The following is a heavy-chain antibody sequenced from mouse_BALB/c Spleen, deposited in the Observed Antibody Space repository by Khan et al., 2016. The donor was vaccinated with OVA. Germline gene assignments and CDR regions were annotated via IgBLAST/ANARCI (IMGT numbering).Heavy chain of an antibody. J-gene: IGHJ4*01. V-gene: IGHV2-6-4*01. CDR1: GFSLSRYN. D-gene: IGHD2-14*01. CDR3: ARAYYRYDGYYAMDY. Sequence: VQLKESGPGLVAPSQSLSITCTVSGFSLSRYNIHWVRQPPGKGLEWLGMIWGGGGTDYNSTLKSRLSISKDNSKSKVFLKMNSLQTDDSAMYYCARAYYRYDGYYAMDYWGQGTSVTVSS. CDR2: IWGGGGT.